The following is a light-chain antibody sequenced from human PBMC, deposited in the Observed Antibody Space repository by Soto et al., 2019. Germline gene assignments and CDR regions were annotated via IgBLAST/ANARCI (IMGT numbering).Light chain of an antibody. CDR1: QSLNTR. CDR2: DAS. V-gene: IGKV1-5*01. CDR3: QQYKSYST. Sequence: DIQLTQSPSTLSASVGDRVTLTCRASQSLNTRLAWYQQRPGKAPKLLIYDASTLESGVPSRFSGGGSGTEFTLTINNLQPDDLATYICQQYKSYSTFGRGTKLDIK. J-gene: IGKJ1*01.